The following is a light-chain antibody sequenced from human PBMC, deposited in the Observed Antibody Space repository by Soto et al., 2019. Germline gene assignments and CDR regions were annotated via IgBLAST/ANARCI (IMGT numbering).Light chain of an antibody. V-gene: IGKV1-39*01. CDR1: QSIRSY. J-gene: IGKJ1*01. CDR2: AAS. CDR3: QQSYNTLWT. Sequence: DIEMTLSPSSLSTSVGARVPLPCRASQSIRSYLNWYQQKPGKAPKLLISAASSLQSGVPSRFSGSGSGTDFALTISSLQPEDFATYYCQQSYNTLWTFGQRAKVDI.